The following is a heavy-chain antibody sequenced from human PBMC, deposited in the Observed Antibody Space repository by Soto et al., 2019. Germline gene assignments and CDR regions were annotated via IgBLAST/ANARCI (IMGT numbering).Heavy chain of an antibody. Sequence: WSLRVSYAASGFTFSSYALSWVREAPGKGLEWVSAISGSGGSTYYADSVKGRFTISRDNSKNTLYLQRNSLRAEDTAVYYCAKDLGLGYCSSTSCYIHYYYGMDVWGQGT. J-gene: IGHJ6*02. CDR3: AKDLGLGYCSSTSCYIHYYYGMDV. CDR1: GFTFSSYA. D-gene: IGHD2-2*02. V-gene: IGHV3-23*01. CDR2: ISGSGGST.